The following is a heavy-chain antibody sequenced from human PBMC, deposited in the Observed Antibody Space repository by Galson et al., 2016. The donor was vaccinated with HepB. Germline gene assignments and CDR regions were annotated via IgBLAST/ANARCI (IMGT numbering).Heavy chain of an antibody. CDR2: IDPADSDI. J-gene: IGHJ4*02. CDR3: ARRHRPMSRGYSGYDYFDY. Sequence: QSGAEVKKPGESLKISCKGSGYSFINHWIGWVRQMPGKGLEWMGIIDPADSDIRYSPSFQGQVTISADKSNSTAYLQWSSLKASDTAMYYSARRHRPMSRGYSGYDYFDYWGQGTLVTVSS. D-gene: IGHD5-12*01. CDR1: GYSFINHW. V-gene: IGHV5-51*01.